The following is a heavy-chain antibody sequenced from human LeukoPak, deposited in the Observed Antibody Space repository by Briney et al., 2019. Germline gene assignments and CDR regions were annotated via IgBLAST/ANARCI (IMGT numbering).Heavy chain of an antibody. CDR1: ADSSGTYD. CDR2: INHSGST. D-gene: IGHD2-15*01. CDR3: AGAYCSGGSCYNTY. Sequence: SETLSLTCTVSADSSGTYDWTWIRQPPGKGLEWIGEINHSGSTNYNPSLKSRVTISVDTSKNQFSLKLSSVTAADTAVYYCAGAYCSGGSCYNTYWGQGTLVTVSS. V-gene: IGHV4-34*01. J-gene: IGHJ4*02.